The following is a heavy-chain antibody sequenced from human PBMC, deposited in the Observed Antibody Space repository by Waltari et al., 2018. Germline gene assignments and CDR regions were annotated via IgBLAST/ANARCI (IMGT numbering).Heavy chain of an antibody. V-gene: IGHV1-18*01. Sequence: QVQLVQSGAEVKKPGASVKVSCKASGYTFTSYGISWVRQAPGQGLEWMGWISAYNGNTNYAQKLQGRVTMTTDTATSTAYMGLRSLRSDDTAVYYCARVPEYSSSDYLYYFDYWGQGTLVTVSS. D-gene: IGHD6-6*01. CDR2: ISAYNGNT. CDR1: GYTFTSYG. J-gene: IGHJ4*02. CDR3: ARVPEYSSSDYLYYFDY.